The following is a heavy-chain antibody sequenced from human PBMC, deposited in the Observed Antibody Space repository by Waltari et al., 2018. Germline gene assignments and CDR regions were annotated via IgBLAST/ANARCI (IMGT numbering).Heavy chain of an antibody. CDR3: VRLEDCTGPGGNCYSGDSFAMDV. J-gene: IGHJ6*02. Sequence: QVQLQQWGAGLLQPSETLSLTCAVFGGSFRVYYWGWVRQPPGQGLVWIGEINHNGNINRNPSLRSRVTMLVDTSKSQLALKINSVTAADTAVYYCVRLEDCTGPGGNCYSGDSFAMDVWGQGTTVTVSS. D-gene: IGHD2-8*02. V-gene: IGHV4-34*02. CDR1: GGSFRVYY. CDR2: INHNGNI.